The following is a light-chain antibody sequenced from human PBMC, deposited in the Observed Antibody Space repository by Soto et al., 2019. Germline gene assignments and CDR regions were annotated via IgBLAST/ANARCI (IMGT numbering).Light chain of an antibody. CDR2: DVS. CDR1: SSEVGGYNY. V-gene: IGLV2-11*01. Sequence: QSALTRPRSVSGSPGQSVTISCTGTSSEVGGYNYVSWYQQHPGKAPKLMIYDVSKRPSGVPDRFSGSKSGNTASLTISGLQAEDEADYYCCSYAGSYTFPYVFGTGTKVTVL. CDR3: CSYAGSYTFPYV. J-gene: IGLJ1*01.